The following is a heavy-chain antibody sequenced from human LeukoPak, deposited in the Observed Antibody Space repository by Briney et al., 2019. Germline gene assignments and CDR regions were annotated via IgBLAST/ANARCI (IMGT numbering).Heavy chain of an antibody. V-gene: IGHV1-18*01. D-gene: IGHD1-26*01. CDR2: ISAYNGNT. CDR1: GYTFTSYG. Sequence: ASVKVSCKASGYTFTSYGVSWVRQAPGQGLEWMGWISAYNGNTNYAQKLQGGVTMTTDTSTSTAYMELRSLRSDDTAVYYCARLSGSRLTSTPDYWGQGTLVTVSS. J-gene: IGHJ4*02. CDR3: ARLSGSRLTSTPDY.